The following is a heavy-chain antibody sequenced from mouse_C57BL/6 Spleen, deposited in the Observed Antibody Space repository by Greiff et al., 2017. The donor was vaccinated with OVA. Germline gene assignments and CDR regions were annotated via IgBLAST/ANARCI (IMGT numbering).Heavy chain of an antibody. Sequence: EVQLQQSGTVLARPGASVRMSCKTSGYTFTSYWMHWVKQRPGQGLEWIGAIHPGNSDTSYNQKFKGKATLTVVTSASTAYMELSSLTTEDSAVYYCTREEDDYPFMAYWGQGTPVTVSA. J-gene: IGHJ3*01. CDR2: IHPGNSDT. D-gene: IGHD2-4*01. V-gene: IGHV1-5*01. CDR3: TREEDDYPFMAY. CDR1: GYTFTSYW.